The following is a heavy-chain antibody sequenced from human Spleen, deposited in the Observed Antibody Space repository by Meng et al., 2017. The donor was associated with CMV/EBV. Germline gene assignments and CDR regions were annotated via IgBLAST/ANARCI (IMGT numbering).Heavy chain of an antibody. CDR1: GGSISGSSYY. V-gene: IGHV4-39*07. CDR2: IYYSGST. J-gene: IGHJ3*02. CDR3: ARPRRRPINLRVSDAFDI. Sequence: SETLSLTCTVSGGSISGSSYYWGWIRQPPGKGLEWIGSIYYSGSTYYNPSLKSRVTISVDTSKNQFSLKLSSVTAADTAVYYCARPRRRPINLRVSDAFDIWGQGTMVTVSS.